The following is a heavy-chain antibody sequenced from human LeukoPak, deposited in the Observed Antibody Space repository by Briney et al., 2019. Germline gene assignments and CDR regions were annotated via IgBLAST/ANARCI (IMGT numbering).Heavy chain of an antibody. Sequence: PSETLSLTCTVSGGSISSYYWSWIRQPAGKGLEWIGRIYTSGSTNYNPSLKSRVTMSVDTSKNQFSLKLSSVTAGDTAVYYCAGSITMVRGISRYYYYYGMDVWGQGTTVTVSS. CDR2: IYTSGST. J-gene: IGHJ6*02. V-gene: IGHV4-4*07. D-gene: IGHD3-10*01. CDR3: AGSITMVRGISRYYYYYGMDV. CDR1: GGSISSYY.